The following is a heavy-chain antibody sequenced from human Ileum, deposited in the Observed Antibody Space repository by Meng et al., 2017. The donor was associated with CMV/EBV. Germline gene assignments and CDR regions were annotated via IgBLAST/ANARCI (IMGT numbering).Heavy chain of an antibody. CDR2: ISDDGSNK. J-gene: IGHJ5*02. Sequence: GESLKISCAASGFTFSSYGIHWVRQAPGKGLEWVAVISDDGSNKYYADSVKGRFTISRDNPKNTLYLQMSTLRAEDTAVYYCARDLDSSGGNWFDPWGQGTLVTVSS. D-gene: IGHD5-18*01. CDR3: ARDLDSSGGNWFDP. V-gene: IGHV3-30*04. CDR1: GFTFSSYG.